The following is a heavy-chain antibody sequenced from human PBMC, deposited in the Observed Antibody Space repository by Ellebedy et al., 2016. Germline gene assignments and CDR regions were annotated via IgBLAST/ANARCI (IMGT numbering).Heavy chain of an antibody. Sequence: ASVKVSXXASGYTFTSYGISWVRQAPGQGLEWMGWINPNSGGTNYAQKFQGRVTMTRDTSISTAYMELSRLRSDDTAVYYCARGTISSYMDVWGQGTLVTVS. J-gene: IGHJ4*02. CDR1: GYTFTSYG. CDR3: ARGTISSYMDV. CDR2: INPNSGGT. V-gene: IGHV1-2*02. D-gene: IGHD3-3*01.